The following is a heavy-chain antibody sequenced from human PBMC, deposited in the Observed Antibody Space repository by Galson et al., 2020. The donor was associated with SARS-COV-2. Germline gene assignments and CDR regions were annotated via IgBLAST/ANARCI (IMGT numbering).Heavy chain of an antibody. J-gene: IGHJ4*02. CDR2: ISYDGSNK. Sequence: GGSLRLSCAASGFTFSSYAMHWVRQAPGKGLEWVAVISYDGSNKYYADSVKVRFTISRDNSKNTLYLQMNSLRAEDTAVYYCARDQSGWYLDYWGQGTLVTVSS. D-gene: IGHD6-19*01. CDR1: GFTFSSYA. V-gene: IGHV3-30-3*01. CDR3: ARDQSGWYLDY.